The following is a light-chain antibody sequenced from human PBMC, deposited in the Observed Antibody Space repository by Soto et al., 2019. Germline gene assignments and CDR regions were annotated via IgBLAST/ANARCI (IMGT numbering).Light chain of an antibody. CDR3: QQRSNWPS. CDR1: QSVSSY. V-gene: IGKV3-11*01. CDR2: DAS. Sequence: IVFTQSPATLSLSPGERATPSRRASQSVSSYLAWYQHKPGQAPRLLIYDASNRATGIPARFSGSGSGTDFTLTISSLEPEDFALYYCQQRSNWPSFGQGTRLEIK. J-gene: IGKJ5*01.